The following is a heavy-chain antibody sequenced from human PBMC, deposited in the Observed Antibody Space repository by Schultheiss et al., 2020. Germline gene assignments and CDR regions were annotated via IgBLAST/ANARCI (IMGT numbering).Heavy chain of an antibody. Sequence: GESLKISCKASGYTFTGYYMHWVRQAPGQGLEWMGWINPNSGGTNYAQKLQGRVTMTTDTSTSTAYMELRSLRSDDTAVYYCASATTARGGRYCSGGSCYWLPGDAFDIWGQGTMVTVSS. J-gene: IGHJ3*02. CDR2: INPNSGGT. CDR3: ASATTARGGRYCSGGSCYWLPGDAFDI. CDR1: GYTFTGYY. D-gene: IGHD2-15*01. V-gene: IGHV1-2*02.